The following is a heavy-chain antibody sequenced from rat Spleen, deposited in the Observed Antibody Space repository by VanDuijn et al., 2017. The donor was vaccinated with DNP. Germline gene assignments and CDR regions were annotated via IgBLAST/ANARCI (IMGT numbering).Heavy chain of an antibody. CDR1: DYSITSDY. V-gene: IGHV3-1*01. Sequence: EMQLQESGPGLVKPSQSLSLTCSVTDYSITSDYWGWIRKFPGNKLEYIGHISYSGSTNYNPSLKSRLSIPRDTSKNHFLLHLNSVTTEDTATYYCARWTRYFDYWGQGVMVTVSS. D-gene: IGHD1-7*01. CDR2: ISYSGST. J-gene: IGHJ2*01. CDR3: ARWTRYFDY.